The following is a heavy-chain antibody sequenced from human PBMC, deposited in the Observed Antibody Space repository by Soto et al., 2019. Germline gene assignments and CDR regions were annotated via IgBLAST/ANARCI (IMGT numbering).Heavy chain of an antibody. CDR1: GGSISSYY. J-gene: IGHJ6*03. V-gene: IGHV4-59*08. CDR2: IYYSGST. D-gene: IGHD3-10*01. Sequence: PSETLSLTCTVSGGSISSYYWSWIRQPPGKGLEWIGYIYYSGSTNYNPSLKSRVTISVDTSKNQFSLKLSSVTAADTAVYYCARHEWRRSYGSGIGYYYYYMDVWGKGTTVTVSS. CDR3: ARHEWRRSYGSGIGYYYYYMDV.